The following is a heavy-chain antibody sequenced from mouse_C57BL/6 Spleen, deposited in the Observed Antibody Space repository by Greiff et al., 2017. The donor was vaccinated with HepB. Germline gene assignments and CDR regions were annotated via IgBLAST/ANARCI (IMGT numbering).Heavy chain of an antibody. Sequence: EVQLQQSGPVLVKPGASVKMSCKASGYTFTDYYMNWVKQSHGKSLEWIGVINPYNGGTSYNQKFKGKATLTVDKSSSTAYMELNSLTSEDSAVYYCARGLRRDFDYWGQGTTLTVSS. D-gene: IGHD2-4*01. CDR2: INPYNGGT. J-gene: IGHJ2*01. CDR1: GYTFTDYY. V-gene: IGHV1-19*01. CDR3: ARGLRRDFDY.